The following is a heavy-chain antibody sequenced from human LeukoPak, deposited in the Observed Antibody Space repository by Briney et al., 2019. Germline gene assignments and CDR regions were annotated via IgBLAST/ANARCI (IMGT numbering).Heavy chain of an antibody. V-gene: IGHV1-69*06. Sequence: SVKVSCKASGYTFTSYGISWVRQAPGQGLEWMGGIIPIFGTANYAQKFQGRVTITADKSTSTAYMELSSLRSEDTPVYYCASGSGSYYGDYWGQGTLVTVSS. D-gene: IGHD1-26*01. J-gene: IGHJ4*02. CDR3: ASGSGSYYGDY. CDR1: GYTFTSYG. CDR2: IIPIFGTA.